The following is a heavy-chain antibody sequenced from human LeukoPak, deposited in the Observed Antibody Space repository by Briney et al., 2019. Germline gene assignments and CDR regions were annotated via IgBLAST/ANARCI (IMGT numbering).Heavy chain of an antibody. D-gene: IGHD5-18*01. J-gene: IGHJ6*03. CDR2: IQYDGSNK. CDR1: GFSFRACG. CDR3: VRGEYSYGPLDYYYYMDV. V-gene: IGHV3-30*02. Sequence: GGSLRLSCAASGFSFRACGMHWVRQAPGKGLEWVTFIQYDGSNKYYANSVKGRFTISRDNAKNSLSLQMKSLRAEDTAVYYCVRGEYSYGPLDYYYYMDVWGKGTTVTVSS.